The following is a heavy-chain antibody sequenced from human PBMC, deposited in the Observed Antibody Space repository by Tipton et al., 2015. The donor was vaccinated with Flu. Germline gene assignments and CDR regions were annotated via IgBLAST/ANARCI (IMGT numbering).Heavy chain of an antibody. V-gene: IGHV4-38-2*02. CDR3: ARGSLWFGELEKYGFDP. CDR1: GYSISSGYY. CDR2: IYHSGST. Sequence: TLSLTCTVSGYSISSGYYWGWIRQPPGKGLEWIGSIYHSGSTYYNPSLKCRVTISVDTSKNQFSLKLSSVTAADTAVYYCARGSLWFGELEKYGFDPWGHGTLVTVSS. D-gene: IGHD3-10*01. J-gene: IGHJ5*02.